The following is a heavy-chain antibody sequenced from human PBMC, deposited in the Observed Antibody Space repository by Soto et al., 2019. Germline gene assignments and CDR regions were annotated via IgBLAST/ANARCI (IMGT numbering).Heavy chain of an antibody. V-gene: IGHV3-30*18. Sequence: QVKMVESGGGVVPPGRSLRLSCAASGFTFSSYGMHWVRQAPGKWLEGVAVISYDGSNKYYADSVQGRFTISRDNSTDTLYLKMNRLRAEDRAVYYCANELGQWLVLDYWAQGTLVTVSS. CDR1: GFTFSSYG. D-gene: IGHD6-19*01. CDR2: ISYDGSNK. J-gene: IGHJ4*02. CDR3: ANELGQWLVLDY.